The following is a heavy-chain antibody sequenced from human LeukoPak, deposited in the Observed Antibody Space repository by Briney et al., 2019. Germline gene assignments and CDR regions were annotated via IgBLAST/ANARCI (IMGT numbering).Heavy chain of an antibody. CDR3: ARGARLGAARPQYFDY. CDR2: ISYGGNA. Sequence: SETLSLTCTVSGGSINSRDYSWDWIRQPPGKGLEWIGSISYGGNAYYSPSLKSRVTISVDTSKNQFSLKLTSVTAADTAVYYCARGARLGAARPQYFDYWGQGILVTVSS. D-gene: IGHD1-26*01. V-gene: IGHV4-39*07. J-gene: IGHJ4*02. CDR1: GGSINSRDYS.